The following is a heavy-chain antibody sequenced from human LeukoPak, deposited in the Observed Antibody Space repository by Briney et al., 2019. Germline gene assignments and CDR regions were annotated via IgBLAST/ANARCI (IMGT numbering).Heavy chain of an antibody. Sequence: PSETLSLTCTVSGGSISSYDWSWIRQPPGKGLEWSGYLYYSGNTNYNPSLKSRVTISIDTSKNQFSLKLSSVTAADTAVYYCARRYCSGGSCYPDYWGQGTLVTVSS. CDR1: GGSISSYD. CDR2: LYYSGNT. D-gene: IGHD2-15*01. V-gene: IGHV4-59*08. CDR3: ARRYCSGGSCYPDY. J-gene: IGHJ4*02.